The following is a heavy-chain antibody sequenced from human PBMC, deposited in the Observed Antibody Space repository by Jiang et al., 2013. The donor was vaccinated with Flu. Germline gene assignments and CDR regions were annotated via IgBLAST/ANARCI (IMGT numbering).Heavy chain of an antibody. CDR3: ARDRRRSSSWYSRYYDL. J-gene: IGHJ2*01. CDR1: GFTFSSYA. Sequence: QLVESGGGVVQPGRSLRLSCAASGFTFSSYAMNWVRQAPGKGLEWVAVMSYDGSFKYYADSVKGRFTISRDNSKNTLYLQMNILRPEDTAVYYCARDRRRSSSWYSRYYDLWGRGTLVSVSS. D-gene: IGHD6-13*01. CDR2: MSYDGSFK. V-gene: IGHV3-30*01.